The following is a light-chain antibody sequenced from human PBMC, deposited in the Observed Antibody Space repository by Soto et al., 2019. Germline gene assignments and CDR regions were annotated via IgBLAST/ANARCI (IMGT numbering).Light chain of an antibody. CDR3: QQYNKWPIT. Sequence: EIVFTQSPATLSVSPREGATFSCRADQSVDSLLAWYQQRPGQAPRLLIYRASTRAAGIPDRFSGSGSGTEFTLTISSLQSEDFAAYYCQQYNKWPITFGQGSRLEIK. CDR2: RAS. J-gene: IGKJ5*01. V-gene: IGKV3-15*01. CDR1: QSVDSL.